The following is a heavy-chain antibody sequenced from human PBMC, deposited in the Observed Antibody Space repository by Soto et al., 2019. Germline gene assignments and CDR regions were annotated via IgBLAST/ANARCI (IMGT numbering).Heavy chain of an antibody. V-gene: IGHV1-69*12. J-gene: IGHJ1*01. Sequence: QVQLVQSGAEVKKPGSSVKVSCKASGGTFSSYAISWVRQAPGQGLEWMGGIIPILGTANYAQKFQGRVMITADEATSTAYLELSSLRSEDTAVYYWARSGYGGNSDDFQHWGQGTLVTVSS. CDR2: IIPILGTA. CDR1: GGTFSSYA. D-gene: IGHD4-17*01. CDR3: ARSGYGGNSDDFQH.